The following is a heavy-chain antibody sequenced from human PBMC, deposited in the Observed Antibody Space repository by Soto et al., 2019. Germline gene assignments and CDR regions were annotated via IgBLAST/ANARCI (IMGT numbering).Heavy chain of an antibody. V-gene: IGHV1-69*08. Sequence: QVQLVQSGAEVKKPGSSVKVSCKASGGTFSSYTISWVRQAPGQGLEWMGRIIPILGIANYAQKFQGRVTITADKSTSTAYMELSSLRSEDTAVYYCARDVKNSSSWYPRRFYYYYGMDVWGQGTTVTVSS. CDR1: GGTFSSYT. CDR3: ARDVKNSSSWYPRRFYYYYGMDV. CDR2: IIPILGIA. J-gene: IGHJ6*02. D-gene: IGHD6-13*01.